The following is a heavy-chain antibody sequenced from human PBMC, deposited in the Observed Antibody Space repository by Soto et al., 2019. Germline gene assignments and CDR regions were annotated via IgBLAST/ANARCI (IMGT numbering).Heavy chain of an antibody. Sequence: GGSLRLSCTASGFTFSSYWMSWVRQAPGKGLGWVANIKEDGSGKYYVDSVKGRFSISRDNARNSLYLQMNSLRVEDTAVYYCVRVGRLGGYWGQGAMVTVYS. V-gene: IGHV3-7*03. D-gene: IGHD3-16*01. CDR2: IKEDGSGK. CDR3: VRVGRLGGY. J-gene: IGHJ4*02. CDR1: GFTFSSYW.